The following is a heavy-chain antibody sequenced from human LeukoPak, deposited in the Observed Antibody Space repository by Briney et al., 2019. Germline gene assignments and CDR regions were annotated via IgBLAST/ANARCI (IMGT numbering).Heavy chain of an antibody. Sequence: PGGSLRLSCAASGFTFSSYAMSWVRQAPGKGLEWASAISSSGGSTYYADSVKGRFTISRDNSKNTLYLQMNSLRAEDTAVYYCAKDGASSWSYYFDYWGQGTLVTVSS. CDR1: GFTFSSYA. CDR2: ISSSGGST. CDR3: AKDGASSWSYYFDY. V-gene: IGHV3-23*01. J-gene: IGHJ4*02. D-gene: IGHD6-13*01.